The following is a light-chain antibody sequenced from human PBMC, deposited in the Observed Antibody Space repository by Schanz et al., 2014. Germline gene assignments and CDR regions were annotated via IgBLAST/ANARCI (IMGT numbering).Light chain of an antibody. CDR2: DVS. CDR1: SSDVGGYNY. V-gene: IGLV2-23*02. J-gene: IGLJ3*02. Sequence: QSALTQPASVSGSPGQSITISCTGTSSDVGGYNYVSWYQQHPGKAPKVMIYDVSNRPSGVSNRFSGSKSGNTASLTISGLQAEDEADYYCCSYAGSSPWVFGGGTKLTVL. CDR3: CSYAGSSPWV.